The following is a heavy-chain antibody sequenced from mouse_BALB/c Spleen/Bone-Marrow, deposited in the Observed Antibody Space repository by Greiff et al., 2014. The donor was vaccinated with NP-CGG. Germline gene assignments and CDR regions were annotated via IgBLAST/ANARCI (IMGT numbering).Heavy chain of an antibody. V-gene: IGHV1-18*01. CDR1: GYTFTEYT. J-gene: IGHJ4*01. Sequence: VQLQQSGPELVKPGTSVKISCRTSGYTFTEYTMHWVKQSQGMSLEWIGGVNPNNGGTSYNQKFKGKATLTVDKSSSTAYMELRSLTSEDSAVYYCARSEGRYYFAMNYWGQGTSVTVSS. CDR2: VNPNNGGT. CDR3: ARSEGRYYFAMNY.